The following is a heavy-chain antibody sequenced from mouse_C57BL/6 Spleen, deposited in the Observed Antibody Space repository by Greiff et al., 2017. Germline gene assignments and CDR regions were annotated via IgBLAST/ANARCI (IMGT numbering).Heavy chain of an antibody. V-gene: IGHV1-64*01. CDR1: GYTFTSYW. CDR2: IHPNSGST. D-gene: IGHD1-1*01. Sequence: VQLQESGAELVKPGASVKLSCKASGYTFTSYWMHWVKQRPGQGLEWIGMIHPNSGSTNYNEKFKSKGTLTVDKSSSTASMQLSSLTSEDSAVYYCARGDYYGSRGFAYWGQVTLVSVS. CDR3: ARGDYYGSRGFAY. J-gene: IGHJ3*01.